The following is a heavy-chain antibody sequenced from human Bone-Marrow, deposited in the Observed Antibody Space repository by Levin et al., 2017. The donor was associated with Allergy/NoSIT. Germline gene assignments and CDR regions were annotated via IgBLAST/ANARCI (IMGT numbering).Heavy chain of an antibody. CDR3: AKDWALRGVMMYYFDF. Sequence: GESLKISCAASGFAFSNYAMHWVRQAPGKGLEWVAVISYDGSNTQYADSVKGRFTISRDISNNTLHLQMDSLRAEDTAVDYCAKDWALRGVMMYYFDFWGQGTLVTVSS. D-gene: IGHD3-10*01. J-gene: IGHJ4*02. CDR1: GFAFSNYA. CDR2: ISYDGSNT. V-gene: IGHV3-30*18.